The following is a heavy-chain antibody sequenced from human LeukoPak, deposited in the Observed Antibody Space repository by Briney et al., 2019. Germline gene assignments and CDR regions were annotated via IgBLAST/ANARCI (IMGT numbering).Heavy chain of an antibody. CDR3: LGGWVY. V-gene: IGHV3-9*01. D-gene: IGHD6-19*01. CDR1: GFTFSSYS. J-gene: IGHJ4*02. CDR2: ISWNSGSI. Sequence: GGSLRLSCAASGFTFSSYSMNWVRQAPGKGLEWVSGISWNSGSIGYADSVKGRFTISRDNAKNSLYLQMNSLRAEDTALYYCLGGWVYWGQGTLVTVSS.